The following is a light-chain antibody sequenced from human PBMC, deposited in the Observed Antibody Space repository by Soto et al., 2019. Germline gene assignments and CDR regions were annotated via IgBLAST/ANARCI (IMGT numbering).Light chain of an antibody. CDR3: QTWGTGIRV. Sequence: QPVLTQSPSASASLGASVKLTCTLSSGHSSYAIAWHQQQPEKGPRYLMKLNSDGSHRNGGGVPDRFSGSSSGAERYLTISSLQSEDEADYYCQTWGTGIRVFGGGTKLTVL. V-gene: IGLV4-69*01. J-gene: IGLJ3*02. CDR1: SGHSSYA. CDR2: LNSDGSH.